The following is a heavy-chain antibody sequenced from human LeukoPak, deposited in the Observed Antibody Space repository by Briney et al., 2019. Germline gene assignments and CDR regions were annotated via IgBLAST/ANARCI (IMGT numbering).Heavy chain of an antibody. D-gene: IGHD3-3*01. CDR3: ARGVFWSSYYVY. Sequence: SQTLSLTCTVSGASISSGGYYWSWIRQPPGKGLAWIGYIYSTGSMFHNPSLEYPITISLDTSQNKFSLKLSALTAAHRTVVYCARGVFWSSYYVYWGQGTQVTVSS. J-gene: IGHJ4*02. CDR2: IYSTGSM. V-gene: IGHV4-30-4*01. CDR1: GASISSGGYY.